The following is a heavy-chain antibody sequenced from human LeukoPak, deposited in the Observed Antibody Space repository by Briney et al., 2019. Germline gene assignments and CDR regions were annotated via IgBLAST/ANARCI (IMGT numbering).Heavy chain of an antibody. Sequence: GASVKVSCKASGYTFTHYGISWVRQAPGQGLEWMGWISAYTGNTNYAQNFQGRVSMTTDTSTNTAYMELRSLRSDDTALYYCARDRDIVVVPAAFDAFDIWGQGTMVTVSS. V-gene: IGHV1-18*01. CDR1: GYTFTHYG. J-gene: IGHJ3*02. CDR3: ARDRDIVVVPAAFDAFDI. D-gene: IGHD2-2*01. CDR2: ISAYTGNT.